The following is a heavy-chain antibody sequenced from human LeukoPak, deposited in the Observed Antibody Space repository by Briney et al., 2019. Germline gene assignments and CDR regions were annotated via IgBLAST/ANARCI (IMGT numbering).Heavy chain of an antibody. J-gene: IGHJ5*02. CDR3: ARSTGSIAAAKGRFDP. CDR1: GGSISSSTYY. CDR2: IYYSGST. D-gene: IGHD6-13*01. Sequence: SETLSLTCTVSGGSISSSTYYWGWIRQPPGKGLEWIGNIYYSGSTNYNPSLKSRVTISVDTSKNQFSLKLSSVTAADTAVYYCARSTGSIAAAKGRFDPWGQGTLVTVSS. V-gene: IGHV4-39*07.